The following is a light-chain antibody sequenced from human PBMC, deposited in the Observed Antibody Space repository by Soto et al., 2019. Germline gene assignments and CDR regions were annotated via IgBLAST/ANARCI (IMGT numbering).Light chain of an antibody. CDR3: QQANTFPPT. J-gene: IGKJ4*01. Sequence: DIQMTQSPSSVSASVGDTVTITCRASQGINSWLAWYQQKPGKAPNLLIYAASSLQTGVPSRFSGSGSGTDFTLTISSLQPEDFATYYCQQANTFPPTFGGGTKVEIK. V-gene: IGKV1-12*01. CDR1: QGINSW. CDR2: AAS.